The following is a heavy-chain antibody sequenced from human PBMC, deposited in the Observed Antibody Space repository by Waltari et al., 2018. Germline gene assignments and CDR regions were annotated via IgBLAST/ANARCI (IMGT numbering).Heavy chain of an antibody. D-gene: IGHD6-19*01. CDR3: ATKRESSASGFDY. Sequence: QLQLQESGPGLVKPSETLSFTCTVSGCSISSSSYYWGWIRQPPGKGLEWIGSIYYSGSTDYNPSRKSRVTISGDTSKNQFSLKLSSVTAADTAVYYCATKRESSASGFDYWGQGTLVTVSS. CDR2: IYYSGST. V-gene: IGHV4-39*01. J-gene: IGHJ4*02. CDR1: GCSISSSSYY.